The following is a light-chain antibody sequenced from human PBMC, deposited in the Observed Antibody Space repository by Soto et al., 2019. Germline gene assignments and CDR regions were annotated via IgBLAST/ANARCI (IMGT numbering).Light chain of an antibody. CDR2: LGS. CDR3: MQALRTLT. J-gene: IGKJ4*01. CDR1: QSLLHSNGYNY. V-gene: IGKV2-28*01. Sequence: DIVMTQSPLSLPVTPGEPASISCRSSQSLLHSNGYNYLDWYLQKPGQSPKLLIYLGSNRASGVPDRFSGSGAGTDFTLKISRVEAADVGVYYCMQALRTLTFGGGTKVEIK.